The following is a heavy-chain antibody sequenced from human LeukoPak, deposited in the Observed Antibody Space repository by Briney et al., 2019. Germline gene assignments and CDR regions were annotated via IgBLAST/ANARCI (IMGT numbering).Heavy chain of an antibody. Sequence: ASVTVSCKASGYTFTSYGISWVRQAPGQGLEWMGWISAYNGNTNYAQKLQGRVTMTTDTSTSTAYMELRSLRSNDTAVYYCARDGYYDILTGDYYYYGMDVWGQGTTVTVSS. CDR3: ARDGYYDILTGDYYYYGMDV. CDR2: ISAYNGNT. J-gene: IGHJ6*02. CDR1: GYTFTSYG. V-gene: IGHV1-18*01. D-gene: IGHD3-9*01.